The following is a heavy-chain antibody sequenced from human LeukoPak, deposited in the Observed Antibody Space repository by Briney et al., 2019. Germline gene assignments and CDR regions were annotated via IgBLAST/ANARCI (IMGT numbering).Heavy chain of an antibody. CDR3: AREGSVLRYFAAIDY. Sequence: GGSLRLSCEASGFTVSSYHMTWVRQAPGKGLEWVAVIWYDGSNKYYADSVKGRFTISRDNSKNTLYLQMDSLRAEDTAVYYCAREGSVLRYFAAIDYWGQGTLVTVSS. CDR2: IWYDGSNK. J-gene: IGHJ4*02. CDR1: GFTVSSYH. V-gene: IGHV3-33*08. D-gene: IGHD3-9*01.